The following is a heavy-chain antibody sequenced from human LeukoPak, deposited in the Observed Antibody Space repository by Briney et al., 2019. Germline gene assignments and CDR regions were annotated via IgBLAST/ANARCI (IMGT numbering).Heavy chain of an antibody. Sequence: WGSLRLSCAASGFTFSSYAMHWVRQVPGKGLEWVAVISYDGSNKYYADSVKGRFTISRDNSKNTLYLQMNSLRAEDTAVYYCARDTYYDLTFDYWGQGTLVTVSS. CDR3: ARDTYYDLTFDY. CDR2: ISYDGSNK. J-gene: IGHJ4*02. V-gene: IGHV3-30*04. CDR1: GFTFSSYA. D-gene: IGHD3-3*01.